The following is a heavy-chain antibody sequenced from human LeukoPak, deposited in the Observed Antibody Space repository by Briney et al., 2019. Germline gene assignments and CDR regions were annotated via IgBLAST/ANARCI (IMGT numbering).Heavy chain of an antibody. CDR1: GFSFSTYS. CDR2: ITTSSTYI. CDR3: ARARSSYGYGDAFDI. V-gene: IGHV3-21*01. Sequence: GGSLRLSCAASGFSFSTYSMNWVRQAPGKGLEWVSSITTSSTYIYYADSVKGRFTISRDNAKNSLYLQMNSLRAEDTAVYYCARARSSYGYGDAFDIWGQGTMVTVSS. J-gene: IGHJ3*02. D-gene: IGHD5-18*01.